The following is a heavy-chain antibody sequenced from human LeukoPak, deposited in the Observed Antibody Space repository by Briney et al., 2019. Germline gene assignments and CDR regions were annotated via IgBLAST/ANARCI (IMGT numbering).Heavy chain of an antibody. CDR3: ARGGYSTGPLDY. CDR2: IYHSGST. CDR1: VYSNSSGYY. D-gene: IGHD6-25*01. V-gene: IGHV4-38-2*02. Sequence: PSETLSLTCTVSVYSNSSGYYWGWIRQPPGKGLEWIGRIYHSGSTYYNPSLKSRVTISVDTSKNQFSLELSSATAADRAVYYCARGGYSTGPLDYWGQGTLVTVSS. J-gene: IGHJ4*02.